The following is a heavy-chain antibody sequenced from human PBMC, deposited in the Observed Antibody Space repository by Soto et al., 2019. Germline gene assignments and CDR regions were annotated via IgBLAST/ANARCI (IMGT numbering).Heavy chain of an antibody. D-gene: IGHD2-15*01. J-gene: IGHJ6*02. CDR2: IYWDDDK. V-gene: IGHV2-5*02. Sequence: QITLKESGPPLVKPTQTLTLTCTFSGFSLSTSGVGVGWIRQPPGKPLEWLALIYWDDDKRYSPSLKSRLTITKDTSKNQVVLTMTNMDPVDTATYYCAHTYSRYALWGMDVWGQGTTVTVSS. CDR3: AHTYSRYALWGMDV. CDR1: GFSLSTSGVG.